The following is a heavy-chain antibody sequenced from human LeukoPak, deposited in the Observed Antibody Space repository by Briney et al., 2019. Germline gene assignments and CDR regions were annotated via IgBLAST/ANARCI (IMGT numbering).Heavy chain of an antibody. Sequence: NPSETLSLTCTVSGGSISSSSYYWGWIRQPPGKGLEWIGSIYCSGSTYYNPPLKSRVTISVDTSKNQFSLKLSSVTAADTAVYYCARHSRVTHDAFDIWGQGTMVTVSS. J-gene: IGHJ3*02. CDR2: IYCSGST. D-gene: IGHD2-21*02. V-gene: IGHV4-39*01. CDR1: GGSISSSSYY. CDR3: ARHSRVTHDAFDI.